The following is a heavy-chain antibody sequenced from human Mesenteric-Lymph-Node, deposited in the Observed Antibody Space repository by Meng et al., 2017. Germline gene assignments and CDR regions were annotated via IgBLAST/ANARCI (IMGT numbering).Heavy chain of an antibody. D-gene: IGHD6-13*01. J-gene: IGHJ6*02. CDR3: AGDSSSWRYYYYGMDV. CDR1: GGTFSSYA. Sequence: SVKVSCKASGGTFSSYAISWVRQAPGQGLEWMGGIIPIFGTANYAQKFQGRVTITADESTSTAYMELSSLRSDDTAVYYCAGDSSSWRYYYYGMDVWGQGTTVTVSS. CDR2: IIPIFGTA. V-gene: IGHV1-69*13.